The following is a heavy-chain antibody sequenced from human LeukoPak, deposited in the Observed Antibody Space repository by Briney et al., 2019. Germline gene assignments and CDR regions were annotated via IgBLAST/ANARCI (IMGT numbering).Heavy chain of an antibody. V-gene: IGHV3-30-3*01. CDR3: ARKAPVVPAAMGPFDY. CDR1: GFTFSSYA. Sequence: GGSLRLSCAASGFTFSSYAMHWVRQAPGKGLEWVAVMSYDESNKYYADSVKGRFTISRDNSKNTLYLQMNSLRAEDTAVFYCARKAPVVPAAMGPFDYWGQGTLVTVSS. D-gene: IGHD2-2*01. CDR2: MSYDESNK. J-gene: IGHJ4*02.